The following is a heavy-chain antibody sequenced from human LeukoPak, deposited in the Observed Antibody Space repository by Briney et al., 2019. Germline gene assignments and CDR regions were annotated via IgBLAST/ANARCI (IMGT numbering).Heavy chain of an antibody. CDR2: TYYRSKWYV. CDR3: AKDKDFWSGYYRGLPYYYGMDV. D-gene: IGHD3-3*01. Sequence: SPTLSLTYALSGDSVSINGAAWNWVRQSPSRGLEWLGRTYYRSKWYVEYAVSVKSRMIINAKTTKNQFSLQLNSVTPEDTAVYYCAKDKDFWSGYYRGLPYYYGMDVWGQGTTVTVSS. J-gene: IGHJ6*02. CDR1: GDSVSINGAA. V-gene: IGHV6-1*01.